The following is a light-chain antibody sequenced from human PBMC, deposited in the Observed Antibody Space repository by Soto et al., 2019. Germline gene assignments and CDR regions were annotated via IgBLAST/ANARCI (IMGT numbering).Light chain of an antibody. CDR2: DAT. CDR3: LQRASWPHT. CDR1: QSVGSY. V-gene: IGKV3-11*01. J-gene: IGKJ3*01. Sequence: VLTQSPANLSLSSGESAALSCRASQSVGSYLAWLQQMPGQAPRLLIYDATNRANGIPAKFRGSGSGTDFTLTISSLEPEDFALYFCLQRASWPHTFGPGTKVEIK.